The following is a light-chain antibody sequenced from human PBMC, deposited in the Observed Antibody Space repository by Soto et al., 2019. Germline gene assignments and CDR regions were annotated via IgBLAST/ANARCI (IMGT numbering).Light chain of an antibody. V-gene: IGLV2-14*01. CDR1: SSDVGGYKY. CDR2: EVS. Sequence: QSALTQPASVSGSPGQSITISCTGTSSDVGGYKYVSWYQQYPGKAPKLMIYEVSNRPSGVSNRFSGSKSGNTASLTISGLQADDEADSYCTSYTSSSSVLFGGGTKLTVL. CDR3: TSYTSSSSVL. J-gene: IGLJ2*01.